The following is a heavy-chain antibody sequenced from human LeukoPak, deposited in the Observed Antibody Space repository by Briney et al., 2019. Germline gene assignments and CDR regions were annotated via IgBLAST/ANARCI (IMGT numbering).Heavy chain of an antibody. CDR2: INHSGST. J-gene: IGHJ4*02. CDR3: ARGTRGESNY. V-gene: IGHV4-34*01. D-gene: IGHD3-10*01. Sequence: SETLSLTCAVYGGSFSGYYWSWIRQPPGKGLEWIGEINHSGSTNYNPSLESRVTISVDTSKNQFSLKLSSVTAADTAVYYCARGTRGESNYWGQGTLVTVSS. CDR1: GGSFSGYY.